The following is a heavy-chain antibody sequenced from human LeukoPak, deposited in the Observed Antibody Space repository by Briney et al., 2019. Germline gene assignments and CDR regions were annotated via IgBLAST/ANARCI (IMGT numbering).Heavy chain of an antibody. CDR3: ASSRLIAAAGIGY. D-gene: IGHD6-13*01. CDR2: INSDGSST. V-gene: IGHV3-74*01. CDR1: GFTFSSYW. J-gene: IGHJ4*02. Sequence: PGGSLRLSCAASGFTFSSYWMHWVRQAPGKGLVWVSRINSDGSSTSYADSVKGRFTISRDNAKNTLYLQVNSLRAEDTAVYYCASSRLIAAAGIGYWGQGTLVTVSS.